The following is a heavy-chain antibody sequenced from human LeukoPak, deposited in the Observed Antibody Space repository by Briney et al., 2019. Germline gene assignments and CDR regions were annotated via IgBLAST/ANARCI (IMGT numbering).Heavy chain of an antibody. CDR3: ARGYGDYGLFYYFDY. CDR1: GYTFTTYY. Sequence: GASVKVSCKASGYTFTTYYMHWVRQAPGQGVEGMGIINPSGGSTTYAQKFQGRVTMTRDTSTSTVYMELSSLRSEDTAVYYCARGYGDYGLFYYFDYWGQGTLVTVSS. V-gene: IGHV1-46*01. D-gene: IGHD4-17*01. CDR2: INPSGGST. J-gene: IGHJ4*02.